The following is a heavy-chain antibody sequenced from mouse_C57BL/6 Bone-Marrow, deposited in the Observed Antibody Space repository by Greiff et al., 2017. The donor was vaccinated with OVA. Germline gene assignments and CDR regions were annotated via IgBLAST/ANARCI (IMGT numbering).Heavy chain of an antibody. CDR1: GYTFTDYY. V-gene: IGHV1-76*01. CDR3: AREAYYSNYVGWYFDV. Sequence: QVQLQQSGAELVRPGASVKLSCKASGYTFTDYYINWVKQRPGQGLEWIARIYPGSGNTYYNEKFKGKATLTAEKSSSTAYMQLSSLTSEDSAVYFCAREAYYSNYVGWYFDVWGTGTTVTVSS. J-gene: IGHJ1*03. D-gene: IGHD2-5*01. CDR2: IYPGSGNT.